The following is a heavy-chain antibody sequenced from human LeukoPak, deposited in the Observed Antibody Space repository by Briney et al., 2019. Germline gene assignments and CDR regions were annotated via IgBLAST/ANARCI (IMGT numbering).Heavy chain of an antibody. CDR3: ASLDSYYDILTGYYTFNDY. CDR1: GGSLSSSSYY. CDR2: IYYRGST. Sequence: PSEPLSLTCTVSGGSLSSSSYYWGSIRQPPGKGLEWHGSIYYRGSTYYNPSLKSRVTISVDTSKNQFSLKLSSVTAADTAVYYCASLDSYYDILTGYYTFNDYWGQGTLVTVSS. D-gene: IGHD3-9*01. J-gene: IGHJ4*02. V-gene: IGHV4-39*01.